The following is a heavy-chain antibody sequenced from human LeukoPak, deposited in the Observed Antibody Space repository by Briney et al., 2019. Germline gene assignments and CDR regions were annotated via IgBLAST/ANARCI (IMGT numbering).Heavy chain of an antibody. V-gene: IGHV4-59*01. D-gene: IGHD3-9*01. CDR3: ARRAGYAPFDY. CDR1: GFTFSDSG. CDR2: IYYSGNT. Sequence: GSLRLSCGASGFTFSDSGMSWIRQPPGKGLEWIGYIYYSGNTNYNPSLKSRVTISVDTSKNQFSLKRSSVTAADTAVYYCARRAGYAPFDYWGQGTLVTVSS. J-gene: IGHJ4*02.